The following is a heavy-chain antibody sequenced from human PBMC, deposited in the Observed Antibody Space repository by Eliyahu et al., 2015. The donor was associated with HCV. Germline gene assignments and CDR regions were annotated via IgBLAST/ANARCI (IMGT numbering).Heavy chain of an antibody. D-gene: IGHD1-26*01. CDR1: GFTFSXXA. CDR2: ISGGGGST. CDR3: AKDLRELRQYFQH. Sequence: VQLLESGGGLVQPGGXLRLXCAAXGFTFSXXAMXWVRQAPGKGLECVSTISGGGGSTDYADSVRGRFTISRDNSKNTLYLQMNSLRAEDTAVYYCAKDLRELRQYFQHWGQGTLVTVSS. V-gene: IGHV3-23*01. J-gene: IGHJ1*01.